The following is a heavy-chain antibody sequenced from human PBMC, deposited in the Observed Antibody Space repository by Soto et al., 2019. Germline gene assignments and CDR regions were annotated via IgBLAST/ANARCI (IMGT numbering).Heavy chain of an antibody. Sequence: GESLKISCKGSGYTFTTYWISGVRQMPGKGLEWMGRIDPSDSYTNYSPSFQGHVTISADKSISTAYLQWSSLKASDTAMYYCAKHHPTGAELAHWGQGTLVTVSS. CDR2: IDPSDSYT. V-gene: IGHV5-10-1*01. J-gene: IGHJ4*02. CDR1: GYTFTTYW. CDR3: AKHHPTGAELAH. D-gene: IGHD1-1*01.